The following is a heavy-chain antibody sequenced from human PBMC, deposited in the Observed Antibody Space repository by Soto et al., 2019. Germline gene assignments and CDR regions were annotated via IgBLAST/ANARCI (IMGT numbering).Heavy chain of an antibody. V-gene: IGHV4-31*03. D-gene: IGHD3-3*01. CDR1: GGSISSGGYY. Sequence: LSLTCTVSGGSISSGGYYWSWIRQHPGKGLEWIGYIYYSGSTYYNPSLKSRVTISVDTSKNRFSLKLSSVTAADTAVYYCARIPRITIFGVVPYFDYWGQGTLVTVSS. CDR2: IYYSGST. J-gene: IGHJ4*02. CDR3: ARIPRITIFGVVPYFDY.